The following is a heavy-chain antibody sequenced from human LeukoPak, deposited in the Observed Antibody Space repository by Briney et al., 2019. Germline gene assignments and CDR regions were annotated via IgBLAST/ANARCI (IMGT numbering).Heavy chain of an antibody. CDR3: ARDRHWTNDWVFDY. CDR1: GGSISSYY. J-gene: IGHJ4*02. V-gene: IGHV4-59*01. D-gene: IGHD1/OR15-1a*01. Sequence: SETLSLTCTVSGGSISSYYWSWIRQPPGKGLEWIGYIYYSGSTNYNPSLKSRVTISVDTSKNQFSLKLSSVTAADTAVYFCARDRHWTNDWVFDYWGQGTLVTVSS. CDR2: IYYSGST.